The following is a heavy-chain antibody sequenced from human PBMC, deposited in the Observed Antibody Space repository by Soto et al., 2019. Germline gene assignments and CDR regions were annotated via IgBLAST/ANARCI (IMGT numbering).Heavy chain of an antibody. Sequence: SETLSLTCTVSGGSISSSSYYWGWIRQPPGKGLEWIGSIYYSGGTYYNPSLKSRVTISVDTSKNQFSLKLSSVTAADTAVYYCASSRLVWFGELAHYYGMDVWGQGTTVTVSS. CDR3: ASSRLVWFGELAHYYGMDV. J-gene: IGHJ6*02. V-gene: IGHV4-39*01. CDR2: IYYSGGT. D-gene: IGHD3-10*01. CDR1: GGSISSSSYY.